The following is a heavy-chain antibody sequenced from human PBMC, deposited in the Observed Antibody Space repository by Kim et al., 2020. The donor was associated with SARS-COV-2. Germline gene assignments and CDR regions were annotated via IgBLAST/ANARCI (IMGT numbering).Heavy chain of an antibody. D-gene: IGHD6-13*01. CDR3: ARSYSSSVVGDYYGMDV. CDR1: GGSISSYY. V-gene: IGHV4-59*01. CDR2: IYYSGST. J-gene: IGHJ6*02. Sequence: SETLSLTCTVSGGSISSYYWSWIRQPPGNGLEWIGYIYYSGSTNYNPSLKSRVTISVDTSKNQFSLKLSSVTAADTAVYYCARSYSSSVVGDYYGMDVWGQGTTVTVSS.